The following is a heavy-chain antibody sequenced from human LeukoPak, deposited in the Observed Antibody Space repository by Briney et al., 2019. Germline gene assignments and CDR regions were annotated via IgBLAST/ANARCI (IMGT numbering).Heavy chain of an antibody. CDR2: ISGSGGST. J-gene: IGHJ6*03. CDR3: AKNGDRGAYCSGGTCYPYYYYYMDV. V-gene: IGHV3-23*01. D-gene: IGHD2-15*01. CDR1: GFTFSRYA. Sequence: GGSLRLSCAASGFTFSRYAMSWVRQAPGKGLEWVSAISGSGGSTNYADSVKGRFTISRDNSKNTLYLQMNSLSAEDTAVYYCAKNGDRGAYCSGGTCYPYYYYYMDVWGKGTTVTISS.